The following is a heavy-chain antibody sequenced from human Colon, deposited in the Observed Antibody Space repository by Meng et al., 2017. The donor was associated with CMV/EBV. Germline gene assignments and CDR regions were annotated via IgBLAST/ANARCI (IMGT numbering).Heavy chain of an antibody. CDR3: LRDPLLLPRRY. V-gene: IGHV3-23*01. D-gene: IGHD3-3*01. CDR2: ITGSGDTT. J-gene: IGHJ4*02. CDR1: GFMFRNYA. Sequence: GSLRLSCVTSGFMFRNYAISWVRQAPGKGLEWVSAITGSGDTTFYTDSVRGRFTISRDNYKDTVYLHMISLRADDTATYYCLRDPLLLPRRYWGQGTLVTVSS.